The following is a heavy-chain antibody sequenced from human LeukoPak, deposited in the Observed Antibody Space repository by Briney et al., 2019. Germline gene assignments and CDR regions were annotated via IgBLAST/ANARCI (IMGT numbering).Heavy chain of an antibody. D-gene: IGHD1-20*01. V-gene: IGHV3-23*01. CDR1: GFTFSSYA. Sequence: TGGSLRLSCAASGFTFSSYAMSWVRQAPGKGLEWVSTISGSDGTTYYADSVKGRFTISRDNSKNTLYLQINTLRAEDTAVYYCASHRGITGTTALDYWGQGTLVTVSS. CDR2: ISGSDGTT. J-gene: IGHJ4*02. CDR3: ASHRGITGTTALDY.